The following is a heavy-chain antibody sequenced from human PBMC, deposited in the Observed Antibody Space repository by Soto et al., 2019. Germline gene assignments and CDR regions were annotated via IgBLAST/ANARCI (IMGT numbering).Heavy chain of an antibody. Sequence: QITVKESGLTLVKPTETLTLTCTFSGFSLNTYGMGVGWIRQPPGKALEWLALIYWDDDKRYSPSLRSRLTITWETYRDKVDHKMTNMDPADTATYYCARLTRGVYDSGRLWEKFDYWGQGILVTVSS. D-gene: IGHD5-12*01. V-gene: IGHV2-5*02. CDR3: ARLTRGVYDSGRLWEKFDY. J-gene: IGHJ4*02. CDR1: GFSLNTYGMG. CDR2: IYWDDDK.